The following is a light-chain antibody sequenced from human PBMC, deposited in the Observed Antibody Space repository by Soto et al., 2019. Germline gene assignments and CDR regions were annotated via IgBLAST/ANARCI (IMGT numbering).Light chain of an antibody. CDR2: DAS. Sequence: QSALTQPASVSGSPGQSITLSCTGTSSDVGGYNYVSWYQQHPGKAPKLLIYDASNRPSGVSNRFSGSKSGNTASLTISGLQAEDEADYYYSSYTSSSTLLYVFGTGTKLTVL. CDR3: SSYTSSSTLLYV. V-gene: IGLV2-14*01. J-gene: IGLJ1*01. CDR1: SSDVGGYNY.